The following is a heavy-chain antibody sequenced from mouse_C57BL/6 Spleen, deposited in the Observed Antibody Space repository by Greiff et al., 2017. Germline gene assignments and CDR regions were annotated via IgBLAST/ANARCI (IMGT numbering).Heavy chain of an antibody. V-gene: IGHV1-55*01. CDR1: GYTFTSYW. CDR2: IYPGSGST. Sequence: QVQLQQPGAELVKPGASVEMSCKASGYTFTSYWITWVKQRPGQGLEWIGDIYPGSGSTNYNEKFKSKATLTVDTSSSTAYMQLSSLTSEDSAVYYCARGNYDYDRYYFDYWGQGTTLTVSS. CDR3: ARGNYDYDRYYFDY. D-gene: IGHD2-4*01. J-gene: IGHJ2*01.